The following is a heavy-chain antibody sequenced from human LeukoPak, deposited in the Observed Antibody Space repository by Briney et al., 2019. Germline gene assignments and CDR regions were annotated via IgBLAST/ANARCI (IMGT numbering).Heavy chain of an antibody. V-gene: IGHV4-34*01. D-gene: IGHD1-7*01. Sequence: SESLSLTCAVYGGSFSGYYWSWIRQPPGKGLEWIGEINHSGSTNYNPSLKSRVTISVDTSKNQFSLKLSSVTASDTAVYYCARASYNWNYRVDYWGQGTLVTVSS. CDR2: INHSGST. CDR1: GGSFSGYY. CDR3: ARASYNWNYRVDY. J-gene: IGHJ4*02.